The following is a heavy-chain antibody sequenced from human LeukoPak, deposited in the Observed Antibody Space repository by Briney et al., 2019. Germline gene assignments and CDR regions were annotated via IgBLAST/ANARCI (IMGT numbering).Heavy chain of an antibody. CDR3: ARGAVAGLYYFDY. D-gene: IGHD6-19*01. Sequence: GGSLRLSCAASGFTVNTYWIHWVRHVPGKGLVWVPRFNSDGSDTSYADSVKGRFTISRDNANNTLYLQMNSLRAEDTAVYYCARGAVAGLYYFDYWGQGTLVTVSS. J-gene: IGHJ4*02. CDR2: FNSDGSDT. V-gene: IGHV3-74*01. CDR1: GFTVNTYW.